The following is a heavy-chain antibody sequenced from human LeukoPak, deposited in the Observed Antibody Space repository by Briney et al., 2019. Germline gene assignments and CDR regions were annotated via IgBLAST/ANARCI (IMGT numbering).Heavy chain of an antibody. V-gene: IGHV4-34*12. J-gene: IGHJ4*02. D-gene: IGHD5-24*01. CDR1: GESLNYYY. Sequence: SDTLSLTCAVYGESLNYYYWSWICQSPEKGLEWIGEVFDGKTTNYNPTLKSRVTISAVTSSNQFSLNLKSVTAADTAVYYCASGAWATRLHSWAQGTLVIVSS. CDR3: ASGAWATRLHS. CDR2: VFDGKTT.